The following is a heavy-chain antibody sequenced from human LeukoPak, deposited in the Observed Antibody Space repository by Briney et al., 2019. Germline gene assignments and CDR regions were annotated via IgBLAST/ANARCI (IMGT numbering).Heavy chain of an antibody. V-gene: IGHV3-30-3*02. J-gene: IGHJ4*02. CDR2: ISYDGSNR. CDR1: GFTFSSYA. Sequence: EPGGSLRLSCAASGFTFSSYAMHWVRQAPGKGLEWVAVISYDGSNRYYADSVKGRFTISRDNSKNTLYLQMNSLRAEDTAVYYCAKTSHFYRGDYWGQGTLVTVSS. D-gene: IGHD4-11*01. CDR3: AKTSHFYRGDY.